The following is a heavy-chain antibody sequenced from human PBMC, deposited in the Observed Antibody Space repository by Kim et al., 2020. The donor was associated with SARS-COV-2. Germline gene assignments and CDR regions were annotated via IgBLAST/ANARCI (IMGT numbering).Heavy chain of an antibody. D-gene: IGHD6-19*01. Sequence: GGSLRLSCAASGFTFSSYSMNWVRQAPGKGLEWVSSISSSSSYIYYADSVKGRFTISRDNAKNSLYLQMNSLRAEDTAVYYCARDKAVAGTLWFDPWGQGTLVTVSS. CDR1: GFTFSSYS. CDR3: ARDKAVAGTLWFDP. CDR2: ISSSSSYI. J-gene: IGHJ5*02. V-gene: IGHV3-21*01.